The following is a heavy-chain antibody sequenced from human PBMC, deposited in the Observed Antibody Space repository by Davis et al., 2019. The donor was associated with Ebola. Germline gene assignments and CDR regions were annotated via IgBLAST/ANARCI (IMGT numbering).Heavy chain of an antibody. CDR2: IKQDGSEK. D-gene: IGHD2-21*02. J-gene: IGHJ4*02. CDR1: GFTFSSYW. V-gene: IGHV3-7*01. CDR3: AKDRCGGDCSSGY. Sequence: GESLKISCAASGFTFSSYWMSWVRQAPGKGLEWVANIKQDGSEKYYVDSVKGRFTISRDNAKNSLYLQMNSLRAEDTAVYYCAKDRCGGDCSSGYWGQGTLVTVSS.